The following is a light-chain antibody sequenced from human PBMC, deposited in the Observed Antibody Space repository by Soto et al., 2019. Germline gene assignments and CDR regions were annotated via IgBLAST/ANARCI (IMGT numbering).Light chain of an antibody. CDR2: DAS. J-gene: IGKJ2*01. V-gene: IGKV1-5*01. CDR3: HQYNSWPPGT. CDR1: QSVSRW. Sequence: DIQMTQSPSTLSASVGDRVIITCRASQSVSRWVAWYQQKPGKAPTLLIHDASTLESGVPSRFSGSGSGTEFTLTISSLQSEDFALYYCHQYNSWPPGTFGQGTKVDIK.